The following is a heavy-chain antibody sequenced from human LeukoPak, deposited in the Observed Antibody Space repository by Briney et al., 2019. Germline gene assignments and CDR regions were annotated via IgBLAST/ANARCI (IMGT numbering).Heavy chain of an antibody. Sequence: SGPALVKPTQTLTLTCTFSGFSLSTSGMCVSWIRQPPGKALEWLARIDWDDDKYYNTSLKTRLTISKDTSKNQVVLTITNIYPVDTATYYCARVGRGFSAGAFDIWGQGTMVTVSS. D-gene: IGHD1-14*01. J-gene: IGHJ3*02. V-gene: IGHV2-70*11. CDR2: IDWDDDK. CDR3: ARVGRGFSAGAFDI. CDR1: GFSLSTSGMC.